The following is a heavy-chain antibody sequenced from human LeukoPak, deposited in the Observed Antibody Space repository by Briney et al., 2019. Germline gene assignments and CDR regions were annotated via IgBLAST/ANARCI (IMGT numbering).Heavy chain of an antibody. CDR1: GYTFTGYY. CDR3: ARDSPHYDILTGYYDY. V-gene: IGHV1-2*02. Sequence: ASVKVSCKASGYTFTGYYMHWVRQAPGQGLEWMGWINPNSGGTNYAQKFQGRVTMTRDTSISTAYMELSRLRSDDTAVYYCARDSPHYDILTGYYDYWGQGTLVTVSS. D-gene: IGHD3-9*01. J-gene: IGHJ4*02. CDR2: INPNSGGT.